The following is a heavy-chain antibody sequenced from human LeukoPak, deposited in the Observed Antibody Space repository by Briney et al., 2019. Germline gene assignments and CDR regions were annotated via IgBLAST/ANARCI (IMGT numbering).Heavy chain of an antibody. D-gene: IGHD1-26*01. CDR2: ISGSGGST. CDR3: ARDLREHGVFDI. J-gene: IGHJ3*02. V-gene: IGHV3-23*01. Sequence: GGTLRLSCAASGFTFSSYGMSWVRQAPGKGLEWVSVISGSGGSTYYADSVKGRFTISRDNSKNTLYLQMNSLRAEDTAVYYCARDLREHGVFDIWGQGTMVTVSS. CDR1: GFTFSSYG.